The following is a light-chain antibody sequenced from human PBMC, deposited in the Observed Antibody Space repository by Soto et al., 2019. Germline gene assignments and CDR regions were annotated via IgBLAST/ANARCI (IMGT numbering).Light chain of an antibody. CDR3: CSYVSSKTYV. CDR2: EVS. Sequence: QSALTQHASVSGSPGQSITISCTGTRTDVGGYNFVSWYQQHPGKAPKVIIYEVSNRPSGVSDRFSGSKSDNTASLTISGLQAEDEADYYCCSYVSSKTYVFGTGTKVTVL. V-gene: IGLV2-14*01. J-gene: IGLJ1*01. CDR1: RTDVGGYNF.